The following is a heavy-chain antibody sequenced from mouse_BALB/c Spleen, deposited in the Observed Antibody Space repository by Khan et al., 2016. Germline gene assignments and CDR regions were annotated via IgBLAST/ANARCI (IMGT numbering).Heavy chain of an antibody. CDR2: INSNGGST. J-gene: IGHJ2*01. Sequence: EVELVESGGGLVQPGGSLKLSCAASGFTFSTYGMSWVRQTPDKRLELVATINSNGGSTYYPDSVKGRFTISRDKAKNTLYLQMSSLKSEDTAMYYCARENYRYYFDYWGQGTTLTVSS. CDR3: ARENYRYYFDY. V-gene: IGHV5-6-3*01. D-gene: IGHD2-14*01. CDR1: GFTFSTYG.